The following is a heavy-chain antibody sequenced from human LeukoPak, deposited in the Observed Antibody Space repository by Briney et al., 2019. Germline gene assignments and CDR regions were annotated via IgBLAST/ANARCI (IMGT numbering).Heavy chain of an antibody. J-gene: IGHJ4*02. Sequence: GGSLRLSCAASGFTFSSHWMHWVRQAPGRGLVWVSRINSDGSSISYADSVKGRFTISRDNAKNTLYLQMNSLRVEDTAVYYCAKEGHYDDPAYFDYWGQGTLVTVSS. D-gene: IGHD3-3*01. V-gene: IGHV3-74*01. CDR3: AKEGHYDDPAYFDY. CDR1: GFTFSSHW. CDR2: INSDGSSI.